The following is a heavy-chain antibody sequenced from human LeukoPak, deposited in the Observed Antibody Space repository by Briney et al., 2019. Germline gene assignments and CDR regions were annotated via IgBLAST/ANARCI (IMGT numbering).Heavy chain of an antibody. CDR1: GGSFSGYY. J-gene: IGHJ4*02. CDR3: ARATMIVVVPNRSRAFDY. V-gene: IGHV4-34*01. Sequence: ASETLSLTCAVYGGSFSGYYWSWIRQPPGKRLEWMGEINHSGSSNYNPSLKNRVTISVDTSKTQFSLKLSSVPAADTAVYYCARATMIVVVPNRSRAFDYWGEGTLGTVSS. D-gene: IGHD3-22*01. CDR2: INHSGSS.